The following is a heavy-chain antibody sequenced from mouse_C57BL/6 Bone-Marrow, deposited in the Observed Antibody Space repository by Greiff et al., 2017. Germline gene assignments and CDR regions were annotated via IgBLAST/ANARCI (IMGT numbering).Heavy chain of an antibody. V-gene: IGHV3-8*01. J-gene: IGHJ1*03. CDR3: ARVLYSNYDWYFDV. Sequence: EVKLMESGPGLAKPSQTLSLTCSVTGYSITSDYWNWIRKFPGNKLEYMGYISYSGSTYYNPSLNSRISITRDTSKNQYYLQLNSVTTEDTATYYCARVLYSNYDWYFDVWGTGTTVTVSS. CDR2: ISYSGST. D-gene: IGHD2-5*01. CDR1: GYSITSDY.